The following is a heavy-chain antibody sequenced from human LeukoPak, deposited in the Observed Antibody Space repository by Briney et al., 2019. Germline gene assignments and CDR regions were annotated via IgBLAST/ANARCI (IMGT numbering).Heavy chain of an antibody. CDR1: GGSISISSYY. CDR3: ASVRGVIWTAYYFDY. J-gene: IGHJ4*02. Sequence: SETPSLTCTVSGGSISISSYYWGWIRQPPGKGLEWIGSIYYSGSTYYNPSLKSRVTISVDTSKNQFSLKLSSVTAADTAVYYCASVRGVIWTAYYFDYWGQGTLVTVSS. D-gene: IGHD3-10*01. V-gene: IGHV4-39*05. CDR2: IYYSGST.